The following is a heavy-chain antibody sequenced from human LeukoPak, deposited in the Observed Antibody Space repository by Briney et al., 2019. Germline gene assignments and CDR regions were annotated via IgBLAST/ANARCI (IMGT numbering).Heavy chain of an antibody. CDR3: ARRSCSSTSCYTGSYYMDV. CDR1: GGSISSSTYY. V-gene: IGHV4-39*01. Sequence: SETLSLTCVVPGGSISSSTYYWGWIRQPPGKGLEWIGHIYYSGSTYYRPSLKSRVTISVDTSKNQFSLKLNSVSAADTAVYYCARRSCSSTSCYTGSYYMDVWGTGTTVTVSS. CDR2: IYYSGST. D-gene: IGHD2-2*02. J-gene: IGHJ6*03.